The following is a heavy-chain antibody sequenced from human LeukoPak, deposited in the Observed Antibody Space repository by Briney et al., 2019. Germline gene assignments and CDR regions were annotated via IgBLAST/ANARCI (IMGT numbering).Heavy chain of an antibody. Sequence: GGSLRLSCSASGFTFSSCAMHWVRQAPGKGLEYVSGISINGGTTYYADSVKDRFTISRDNSKNTVYLQMNSLRAEDAAVYYCARRALGSYYGYYFDYWGQGTLVTVSS. CDR1: GFTFSSCA. CDR2: ISINGGTT. D-gene: IGHD1-26*01. J-gene: IGHJ4*02. V-gene: IGHV3-64*04. CDR3: ARRALGSYYGYYFDY.